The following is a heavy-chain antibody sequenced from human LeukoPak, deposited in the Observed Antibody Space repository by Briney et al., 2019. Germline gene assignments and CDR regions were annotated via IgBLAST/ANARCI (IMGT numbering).Heavy chain of an antibody. J-gene: IGHJ6*02. CDR1: GGTFSSYA. V-gene: IGHV1-69*13. CDR2: IIPIFGTA. Sequence: ASVKVSCKASGGTFSSYAISWVRQAPGQGLEWMGGIIPIFGTANYAQRFQGRVTITADESTSTVYMELSSLRSEDTAVYYCARVARRCSSTSCYDRGMDVWGQGTTVTVSS. D-gene: IGHD2-2*01. CDR3: ARVARRCSSTSCYDRGMDV.